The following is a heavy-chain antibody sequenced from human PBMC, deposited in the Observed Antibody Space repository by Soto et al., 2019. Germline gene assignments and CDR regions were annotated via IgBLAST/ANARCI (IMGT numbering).Heavy chain of an antibody. CDR3: AKGDGATVTNDIKGVSFDY. V-gene: IGHV3-23*01. CDR1: GFTFTSYA. CDR2: ISGSGGST. D-gene: IGHD3-9*01. Sequence: EVQLLESGGDLVQPGGSLKLSCAASGFTFTSYAMNWVRQAPGKGLEWVSSISGSGGSTYYADSVKGRFTVSRDNSKSTRLMQSSSLRAEDTAVYYCAKGDGATVTNDIKGVSFDYWGQGTLVTVSS. J-gene: IGHJ4*02.